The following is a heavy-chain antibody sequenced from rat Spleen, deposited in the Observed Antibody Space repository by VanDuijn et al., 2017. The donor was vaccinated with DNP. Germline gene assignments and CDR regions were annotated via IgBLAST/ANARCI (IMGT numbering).Heavy chain of an antibody. CDR1: GYSITISY. V-gene: IGHV3-1*01. CDR3: ARYTTGVDY. CDR2: INYSART. Sequence: EVQLQESGPGLVKPSQSLSLTCSVTGYSITISYRWNWIRKFPGNKMEWIGHINYSARTTYNPSLKSRISITRDTSKNQFFLQLNSVTTEDTATYYCARYTTGVDYWGQGVMVTVSS. J-gene: IGHJ2*01. D-gene: IGHD1-11*01.